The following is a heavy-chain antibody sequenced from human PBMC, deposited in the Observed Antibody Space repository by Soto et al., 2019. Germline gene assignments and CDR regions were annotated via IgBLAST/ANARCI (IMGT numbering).Heavy chain of an antibody. CDR3: ARGIEGGSYSYHWFDP. CDR2: TYDSSKWYN. D-gene: IGHD1-26*01. Sequence: PXQTLSLACVISGESVSTNNTAWNVIKQSPPRGLEWLGRTYDSSKWYNDYAVSVKSRITINPDTSRNQFSLQLNSVTPEDTAVYYCARGIEGGSYSYHWFDPWRQGTLVT. J-gene: IGHJ5*02. CDR1: GESVSTNNTA. V-gene: IGHV6-1*01.